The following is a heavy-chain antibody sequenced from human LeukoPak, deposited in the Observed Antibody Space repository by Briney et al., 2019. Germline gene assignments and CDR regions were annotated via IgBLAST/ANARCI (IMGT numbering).Heavy chain of an antibody. V-gene: IGHV4-34*01. J-gene: IGHJ2*01. CDR2: INHSGST. D-gene: IGHD4/OR15-4a*01. CDR3: ASLVHANWYFDL. Sequence: PSETLSLTCAVYGGSFSGYYWSWIRQPPGKGLEWIGEINHSGSTNYNPSLKSRVTISVDTSENQFSLKLSSVTAADTAVYYCASLVHANWYFDLWGRGTLVTVSS. CDR1: GGSFSGYY.